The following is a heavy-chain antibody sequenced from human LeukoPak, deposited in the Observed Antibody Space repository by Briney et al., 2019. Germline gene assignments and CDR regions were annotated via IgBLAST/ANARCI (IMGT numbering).Heavy chain of an antibody. CDR2: IYPGDSDT. J-gene: IGHJ4*02. CDR3: TLRGDSNYYDY. V-gene: IGHV5-51*01. D-gene: IGHD3-10*01. Sequence: GESLKISCKASGYNFANYWIAWVRLMPGKRLEWMGSIYPGDSDTRYRPPFQGQVTISADKSITTAYLQWSTLKASDTAMYYCTLRGDSNYYDYWGQGTLVTVSS. CDR1: GYNFANYW.